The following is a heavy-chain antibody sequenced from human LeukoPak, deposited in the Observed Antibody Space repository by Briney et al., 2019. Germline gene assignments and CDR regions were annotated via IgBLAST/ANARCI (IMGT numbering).Heavy chain of an antibody. Sequence: GGSLRLSCAASGFTFSSYGMHWVRQAPGKGLEWVAVISYDGSNKYYADSVKGRFTISRDNSKNTLYLQMNSLRAEDTAVYYCAKVVHDSSGYFYYYYYMDVWGKGTTVTVSS. V-gene: IGHV3-30*18. CDR3: AKVVHDSSGYFYYYYYMDV. D-gene: IGHD3-22*01. CDR2: ISYDGSNK. J-gene: IGHJ6*03. CDR1: GFTFSSYG.